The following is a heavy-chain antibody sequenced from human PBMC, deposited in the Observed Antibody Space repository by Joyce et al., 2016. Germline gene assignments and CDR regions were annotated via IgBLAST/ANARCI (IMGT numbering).Heavy chain of an antibody. Sequence: QLQLQESGPGLVKPSATLSLTCAVSGDSIISTDYYWGWVRQPPGKGLEWIASVYYTGTTYYNPYLRSRVTISVDTSSNQLSLEMTSVTAADTAVYYCTNWVDPWGQGTLVTVSS. J-gene: IGHJ5*02. CDR2: VYYTGTT. V-gene: IGHV4-39*01. CDR3: TNWVDP. CDR1: GDSIISTDYY.